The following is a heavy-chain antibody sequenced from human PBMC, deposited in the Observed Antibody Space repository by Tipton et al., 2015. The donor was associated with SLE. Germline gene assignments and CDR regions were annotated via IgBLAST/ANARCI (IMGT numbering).Heavy chain of an antibody. CDR3: AKEILHDFWSGYQGADY. V-gene: IGHV3-23*01. CDR2: ISGSGTS. J-gene: IGHJ4*02. D-gene: IGHD3-3*01. CDR1: GFTFSYSS. Sequence: GSLRLSCAASGFTFSYSSLNWVRQAPGKGLEWVSGISGSGTSYSADSVKGRFTVSRDNSKNTLYLEMHSLRVEDTAVYYCAKEILHDFWSGYQGADYWGQGTLVTVSS.